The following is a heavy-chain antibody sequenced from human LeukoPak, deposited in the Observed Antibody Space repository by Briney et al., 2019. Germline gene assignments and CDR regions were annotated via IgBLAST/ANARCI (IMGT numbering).Heavy chain of an antibody. CDR3: ARAYDSSGYYLFRPFDY. J-gene: IGHJ4*02. Sequence: GESRKISCKGSGYSFTSYWIGWVRQMPGKGLEWMGIIYPGDSDTRYSPSFQGQVTISADKSISTAYLQWSSLKASDTAMYYCARAYDSSGYYLFRPFDYWGQGTLVTVSS. CDR1: GYSFTSYW. CDR2: IYPGDSDT. V-gene: IGHV5-51*01. D-gene: IGHD3-22*01.